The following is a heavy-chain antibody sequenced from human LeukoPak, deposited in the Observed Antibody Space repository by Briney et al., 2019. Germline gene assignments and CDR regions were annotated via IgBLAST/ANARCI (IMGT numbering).Heavy chain of an antibody. CDR2: IYPGDSDT. J-gene: IGHJ6*02. D-gene: IGHD3-10*01. CDR1: GYSFTSYW. CDR3: ARTSSQHYGSGTNYYYYGMDV. Sequence: LGESLKISCKGSGYSFTSYWIAWVRQMPGKGLEWMGIIYPGDSDTRYSPSFQGQVTISADKSISTAYLQWSSLKASDTAMYYCARTSSQHYGSGTNYYYYGMDVWGQGTTVTVSS. V-gene: IGHV5-51*01.